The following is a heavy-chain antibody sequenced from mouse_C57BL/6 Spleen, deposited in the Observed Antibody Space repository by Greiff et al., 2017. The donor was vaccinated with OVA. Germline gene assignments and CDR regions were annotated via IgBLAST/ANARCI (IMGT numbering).Heavy chain of an antibody. J-gene: IGHJ3*01. CDR2: IDPSDSYT. V-gene: IGHV1-69*01. CDR3: ARSCDYDAWFAY. D-gene: IGHD2-4*01. Sequence: VQLQQSGAELVMPGASVKLSCKASGYTFTSYWMHWVKQRPGQGLEWIGAIDPSDSYTNYNQKFKGKSTLTVDKSSSTAYMQLSSLTSEDTAVYYCARSCDYDAWFAYWGQGTLVTVSA. CDR1: GYTFTSYW.